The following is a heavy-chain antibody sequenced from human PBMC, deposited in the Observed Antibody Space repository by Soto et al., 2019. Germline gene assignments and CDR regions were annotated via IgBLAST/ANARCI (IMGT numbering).Heavy chain of an antibody. CDR1: GFTFSDYY. CDR2: ISSSSSYT. J-gene: IGHJ4*02. Sequence: PGGSLRLSCAASGFTFSDYYMSWIRQAPGKGLEWVSYISSSSSYTNYADSVKGRFTISRDNAKNSLYLQMNSLRAGDTAVYYCASELCFGDPRFDYWGQGTLVTVSS. V-gene: IGHV3-11*06. CDR3: ASELCFGDPRFDY. D-gene: IGHD3-10*01.